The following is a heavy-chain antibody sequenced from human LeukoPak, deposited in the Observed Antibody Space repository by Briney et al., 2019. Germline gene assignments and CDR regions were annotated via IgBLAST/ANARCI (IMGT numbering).Heavy chain of an antibody. J-gene: IGHJ4*02. CDR3: ARVSGDYGGNSDWY. Sequence: PSETLSVTCAVYGGSFSGYYWSWIRQPPGKGLEWIGEINHSGSTNYNPPLKSRVTISVDTSKNQFSLKLSSVTAADTAVYYCARVSGDYGGNSDWYWGQGTLVTVSS. D-gene: IGHD4-23*01. CDR2: INHSGST. CDR1: GGSFSGYY. V-gene: IGHV4-34*01.